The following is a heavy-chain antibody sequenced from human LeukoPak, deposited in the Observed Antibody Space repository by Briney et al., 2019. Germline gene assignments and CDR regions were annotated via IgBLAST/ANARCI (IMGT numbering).Heavy chain of an antibody. J-gene: IGHJ4*02. Sequence: GASVKVSCKASGYTFTSYYMHWVRQAPGQGLEWMGIINPSGGSTSYAQKFQGRVTMTRDMSTSTVYMELSSLRSEDTAVYYCARDDANYYDSSGYPCFGYWDQGTLVTVSS. V-gene: IGHV1-46*01. CDR3: ARDDANYYDSSGYPCFGY. D-gene: IGHD3-22*01. CDR2: INPSGGST. CDR1: GYTFTSYY.